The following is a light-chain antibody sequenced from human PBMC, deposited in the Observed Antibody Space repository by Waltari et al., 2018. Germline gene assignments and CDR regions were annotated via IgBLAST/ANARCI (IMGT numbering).Light chain of an antibody. V-gene: IGKV3-20*01. J-gene: IGKJ1*01. Sequence: EIVLTQSPGTLSLSPGERATLSCGASQSVSGSYLAWYQQKPGQAPRLLIYGASNRATGIPDRISGSGSGTDFTLTISRLESEDFAVYYCQQYGSSPETFGPGTKVEAK. CDR1: QSVSGSY. CDR2: GAS. CDR3: QQYGSSPET.